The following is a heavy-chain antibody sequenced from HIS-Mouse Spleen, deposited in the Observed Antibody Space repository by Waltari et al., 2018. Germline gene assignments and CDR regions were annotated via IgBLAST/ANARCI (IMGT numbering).Heavy chain of an antibody. D-gene: IGHD6-13*01. V-gene: IGHV4-38-2*02. CDR1: GYSISSGYY. Sequence: QVQLQESGPGLVKPSETLSLTCTVPGYSISSGYYWGWIRQPPGKGLEWIGSIYHSGSTYYNPSLKSRVTISVDTSKNQFSLKLSSVTAADTAVYYCARAAAAGQDYWGQGTLVTVSS. J-gene: IGHJ4*02. CDR3: ARAAAAGQDY. CDR2: IYHSGST.